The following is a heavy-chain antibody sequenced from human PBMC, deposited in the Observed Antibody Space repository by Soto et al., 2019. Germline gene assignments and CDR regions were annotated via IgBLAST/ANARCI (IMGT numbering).Heavy chain of an antibody. V-gene: IGHV4-31*03. J-gene: IGHJ4*02. CDR1: GGSISSDDSY. D-gene: IGHD3-3*01. Sequence: SETLRVTCNVSGGSISSDDSYWTWLRRHPGKGLEWIGYIFHRGSTKYNPSLKSRVTMSLDTSKNQFSLILTSVTAADTAVYFCARGITIFRVVYLASWGLGTLVIVSS. CDR3: ARGITIFRVVYLAS. CDR2: IFHRGST.